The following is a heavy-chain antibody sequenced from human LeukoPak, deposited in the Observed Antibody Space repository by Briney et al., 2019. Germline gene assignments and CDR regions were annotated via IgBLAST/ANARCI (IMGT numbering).Heavy chain of an antibody. CDR3: ARDSYGMDV. CDR2: VWFDGTSE. Sequence: GGSLRLSCAASGFTFSNYNIHWVRQAPGKGLEWAAVVWFDGTSEYYAGSVKGRLTVSRDNSNNIVYLQMNSLRPEDTAMYYCARDSYGMDVWGQGTTVTVTS. D-gene: IGHD2-21*01. V-gene: IGHV3-33*01. J-gene: IGHJ6*02. CDR1: GFTFSNYN.